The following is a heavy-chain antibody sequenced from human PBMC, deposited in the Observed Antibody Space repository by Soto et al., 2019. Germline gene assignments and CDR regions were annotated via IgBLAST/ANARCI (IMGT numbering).Heavy chain of an antibody. CDR3: AKTAQSGETYYYFGMDV. D-gene: IGHD3-16*01. CDR2: INPTSGAT. CDR1: GYTFTVYY. V-gene: IGHV1-2*04. J-gene: IGHJ6*02. Sequence: ASVKVSCKASGYTFTVYYIQWVRQAPGQGLEWMGWINPTSGATNYAQKFQGWVTMTRDTSISTAYVELSRLKSDDTAVYYCAKTAQSGETYYYFGMDVWGQGTTVTVSS.